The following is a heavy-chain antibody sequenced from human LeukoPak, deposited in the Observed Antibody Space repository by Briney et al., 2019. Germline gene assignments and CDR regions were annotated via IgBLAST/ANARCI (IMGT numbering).Heavy chain of an antibody. J-gene: IGHJ4*02. CDR1: GFTFSYYW. V-gene: IGHV3-7*01. Sequence: PGGSLRLSCAASGFTFSYYWMSWVRQAPGKGLEWVANIKQDGSEKYYVDSVKGRFTVSRDNAQNTLYLQMNSLRAEDTAVYYCARDEGGYYDYIWGSYPFDYWGQGTLVTVSS. CDR2: IKQDGSEK. D-gene: IGHD3-16*02. CDR3: ARDEGGYYDYIWGSYPFDY.